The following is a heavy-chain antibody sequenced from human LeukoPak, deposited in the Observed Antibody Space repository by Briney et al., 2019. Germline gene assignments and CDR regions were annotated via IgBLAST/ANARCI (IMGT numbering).Heavy chain of an antibody. Sequence: PAETLCLSCAVSGITLSNYGMSWVRQAPGKGLEWVAGLSGSGGGTNYAGSVQGRFTISRDNTKNTLYIQMNSLRAEDTAVYFCAKRGVVIRVFLVGFHKEAYYFDSWGQGALVTVSS. CDR3: AKRGVVIRVFLVGFHKEAYYFDS. D-gene: IGHD3-10*01. CDR1: GITLSNYG. V-gene: IGHV3-23*01. CDR2: LSGSGGGT. J-gene: IGHJ4*02.